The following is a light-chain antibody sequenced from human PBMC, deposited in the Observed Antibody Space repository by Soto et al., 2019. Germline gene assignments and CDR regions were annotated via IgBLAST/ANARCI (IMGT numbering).Light chain of an antibody. CDR1: QSITNY. CDR3: QKDLRPPLT. CDR2: AAS. J-gene: IGKJ3*01. Sequence: DSQMSQSPSSLSASVGDRVTITCRASQSITNYLKWYQQKPGKAPGLLIYAASTLQSGVPSRFSASGSGTDFTLTISSLQPEDFATYYCQKDLRPPLTSGPGTKVDI. V-gene: IGKV1-39*01.